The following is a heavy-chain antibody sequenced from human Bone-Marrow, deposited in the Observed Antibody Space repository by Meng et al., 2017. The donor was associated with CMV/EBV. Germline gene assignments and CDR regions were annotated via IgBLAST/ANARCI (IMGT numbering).Heavy chain of an antibody. Sequence: SVKVSCKASGGTFSSYTISWVRQAPGQGLEWMGRIIPILGIANYAQKFQGRVTITADKSTSTAYMELSSLRSEDTAVYYCARDPDYSTYYYYGMDVWGQGTTDTVSS. V-gene: IGHV1-69*04. J-gene: IGHJ6*02. CDR2: IIPILGIA. CDR3: ARDPDYSTYYYYGMDV. D-gene: IGHD4-11*01. CDR1: GGTFSSYT.